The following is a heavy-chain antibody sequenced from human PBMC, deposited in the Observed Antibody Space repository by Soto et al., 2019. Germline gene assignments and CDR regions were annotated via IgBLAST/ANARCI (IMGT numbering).Heavy chain of an antibody. J-gene: IGHJ5*02. V-gene: IGHV4-59*01. Sequence: QSQTLSLTCTVSGGSIRSYYWSWIRQPPGKGLEWIGYIYYSGSTNYNPSLKSRVTISVDTSKNQFSLKLSSVTAADTAVYYCAARVYVGELTGTNWFDPWGQGTLVTVSS. CDR2: IYYSGST. D-gene: IGHD3-10*01. CDR3: AARVYVGELTGTNWFDP. CDR1: GGSIRSYY.